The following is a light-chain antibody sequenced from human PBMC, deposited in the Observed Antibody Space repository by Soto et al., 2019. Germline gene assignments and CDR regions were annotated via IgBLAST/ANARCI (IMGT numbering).Light chain of an antibody. Sequence: DIQMTQSPSSLSATVGDRVTITCRASQSISSYLNWYHQKPGKAPKLLIYSASYLQSGVPSRFSGSRSGTDFTLTISSLQPEDFATYYCQQSDTTPWTFGQGTKVEIK. CDR2: SAS. J-gene: IGKJ1*01. CDR1: QSISSY. CDR3: QQSDTTPWT. V-gene: IGKV1-39*01.